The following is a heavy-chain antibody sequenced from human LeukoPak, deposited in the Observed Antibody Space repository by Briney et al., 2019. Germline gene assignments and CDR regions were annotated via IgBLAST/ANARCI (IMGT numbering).Heavy chain of an antibody. CDR2: INHSGST. D-gene: IGHD2-2*01. CDR3: ARGRIVVVPAAILNWFDP. V-gene: IGHV4-34*01. J-gene: IGHJ5*02. CDR1: GGSFSGYY. Sequence: PSETLSPTCAVYGGSFSGYYWSWIRQPPGKGLEWIGEINHSGSTNYNPSLKSRVTIPVDTSKNQFSLKLSSVTAADTAVYYCARGRIVVVPAAILNWFDPWGQGTLVTVSS.